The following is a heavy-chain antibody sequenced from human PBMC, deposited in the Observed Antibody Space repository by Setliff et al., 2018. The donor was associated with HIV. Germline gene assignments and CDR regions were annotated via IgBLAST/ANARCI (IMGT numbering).Heavy chain of an antibody. CDR1: GGSISSYY. V-gene: IGHV4-4*07. J-gene: IGHJ3*02. Sequence: SETLSLTCTVSGGSISSYYWSWIRQPAGKGLEWIGRIYTSGSTNYNPSLKSRVTMSVDTSKNQFSLKLSSVTAADTAVYYCARPRRDGYYDAFDIWGQGTMVTVSS. D-gene: IGHD1-26*01. CDR3: ARPRRDGYYDAFDI. CDR2: IYTSGST.